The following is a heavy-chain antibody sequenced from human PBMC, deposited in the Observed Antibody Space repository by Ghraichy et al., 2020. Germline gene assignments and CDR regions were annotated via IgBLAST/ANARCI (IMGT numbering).Heavy chain of an antibody. CDR1: GFTFSSYS. V-gene: IGHV3-21*01. D-gene: IGHD4-11*01. CDR2: ISSSSSYI. J-gene: IGHJ4*02. CDR3: ARVTGGTVTTNIDY. Sequence: GGSLRLSCAASGFTFSSYSMNWVRQAPGKRLEWVSSISSSSSYIYYADSVKGRFTISRDNAKNSLYLQMNSLRAEDTAVYYCARVTGGTVTTNIDYWGQGTLVTVSS.